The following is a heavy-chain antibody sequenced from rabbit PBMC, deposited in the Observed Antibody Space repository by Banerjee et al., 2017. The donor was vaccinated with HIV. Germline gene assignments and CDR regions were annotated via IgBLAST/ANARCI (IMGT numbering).Heavy chain of an antibody. CDR3: ARGATMTMVIRL. CDR1: GFDISNYN. CDR2: IYVAKGST. Sequence: QLKETGGGLVQPEGSLTLTCKASGFDISNYNMQWVRQSPGKGLEWIGIIYVAKGSTDYASWVNGRFTISSDNAQNTVDLQMNSLTAADTATYFCARGATMTMVIRLWGPGTLVTVS. D-gene: IGHD2-1*01. J-gene: IGHJ4*01. V-gene: IGHV1S7*01.